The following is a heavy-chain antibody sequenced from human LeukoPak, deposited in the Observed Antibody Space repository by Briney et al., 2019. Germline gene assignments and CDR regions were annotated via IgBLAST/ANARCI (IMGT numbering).Heavy chain of an antibody. CDR3: AREIVTSTSFDY. J-gene: IGHJ4*02. V-gene: IGHV3-21*01. D-gene: IGHD5-12*01. CDR2: ISSSSSYI. Sequence: GGSLRLSCAASGFTFSSYSMNWVRQAPGKGLEWVSSISSSSSYIYYADSVKGRFTISRDNAKKSLYLQMNSLRAEDTAVYYCAREIVTSTSFDYWGQGTLVAVSS. CDR1: GFTFSSYS.